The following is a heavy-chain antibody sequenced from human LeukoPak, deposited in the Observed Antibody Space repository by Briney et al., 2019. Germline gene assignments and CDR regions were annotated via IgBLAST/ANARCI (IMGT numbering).Heavy chain of an antibody. J-gene: IGHJ6*02. D-gene: IGHD3-22*01. CDR1: GYTFTSYG. V-gene: IGHV1-18*01. Sequence: ASVKVSCKASGYTFTSYGISWVRQAPGQGLEWMGWISAYNGNTNYAQKLQGRVTMTTDTSTSTAYMELRSLRSDDTAVYYCARDLNTYYYDGSGGYGMDVWGQGTTVTVPS. CDR3: ARDLNTYYYDGSGGYGMDV. CDR2: ISAYNGNT.